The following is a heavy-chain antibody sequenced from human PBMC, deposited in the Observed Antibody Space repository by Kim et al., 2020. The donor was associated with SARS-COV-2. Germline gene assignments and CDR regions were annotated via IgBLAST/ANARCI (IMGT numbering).Heavy chain of an antibody. J-gene: IGHJ1*01. V-gene: IGHV3-23*01. Sequence: GGSLRLSCAASGFTFSSYAMSCVRQAPGKGLEWVSAISGSGGSTYYADSVKGRFTISRDNSKNTLYLQMNSLRAEDTAVYYCAKDGGSGYGPEYFQHWGQGTLVTVSS. D-gene: IGHD5-12*01. CDR3: AKDGGSGYGPEYFQH. CDR1: GFTFSSYA. CDR2: ISGSGGST.